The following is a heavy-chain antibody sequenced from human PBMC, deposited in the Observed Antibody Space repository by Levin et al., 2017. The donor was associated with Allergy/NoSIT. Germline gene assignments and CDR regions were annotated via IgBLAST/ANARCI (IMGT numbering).Heavy chain of an antibody. CDR2: ININGGAR. CDR1: GFTFSDYT. D-gene: IGHD1-14*01. Sequence: GESLKISCSASGFTFSDYTMHWVRQAPGKGLECVSTININGGARYYADSVKGRFTVSRDNSKNTLYLQMGSLRAEDTAVYYCVKEGVTYKPGDSFDIWGRGTMVSVAA. V-gene: IGHV3-64D*06. J-gene: IGHJ3*02. CDR3: VKEGVTYKPGDSFDI.